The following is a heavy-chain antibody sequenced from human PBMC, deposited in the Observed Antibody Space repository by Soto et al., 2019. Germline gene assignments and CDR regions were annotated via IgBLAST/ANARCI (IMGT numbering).Heavy chain of an antibody. CDR2: IGTAGDA. CDR3: ARDWDSSGWYSFWFDP. J-gene: IGHJ5*02. D-gene: IGHD6-19*01. Sequence: GGSLRLSCAASGFTFSSYDMHWVRQVTGKGLEWVSAIGTAGDAYYPNSVKGRFTISRENAKNSLYLQMNSLRAGDTAVYYCARDWDSSGWYSFWFDPWGQGTLVTVSS. CDR1: GFTFSSYD. V-gene: IGHV3-13*04.